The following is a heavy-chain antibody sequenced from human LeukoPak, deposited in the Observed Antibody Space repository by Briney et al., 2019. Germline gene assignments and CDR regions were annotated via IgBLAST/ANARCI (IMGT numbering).Heavy chain of an antibody. CDR2: ISYDVSNK. CDR3: AKGGDPTVTTPIDY. J-gene: IGHJ4*02. CDR1: GFTFSNYA. V-gene: IGHV3-30-3*01. D-gene: IGHD4-17*01. Sequence: GGSLRLSCAASGFTFSNYAMHWVRQAPGKGLEWVAIISYDVSNKYYADSVKGRFTISRDNSKNTLYLQMNSLRAEDTAVYYCAKGGDPTVTTPIDYWGQGTLVTVSS.